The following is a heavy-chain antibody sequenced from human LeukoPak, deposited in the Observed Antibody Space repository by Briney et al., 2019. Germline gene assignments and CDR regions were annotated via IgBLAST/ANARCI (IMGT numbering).Heavy chain of an antibody. J-gene: IGHJ4*02. CDR2: IYYSGST. Sequence: SETLSLTCSVSGGSISTYYWSWIRQPAGKGLEWIGYIYYSGSTNYNPSLKSRVTISVDTSKNQFSLKLSSVTAADTAVYYCASRATRDYGGNPFDYWGQGTLVTVSS. CDR3: ASRATRDYGGNPFDY. V-gene: IGHV4-59*12. D-gene: IGHD4-23*01. CDR1: GGSISTYY.